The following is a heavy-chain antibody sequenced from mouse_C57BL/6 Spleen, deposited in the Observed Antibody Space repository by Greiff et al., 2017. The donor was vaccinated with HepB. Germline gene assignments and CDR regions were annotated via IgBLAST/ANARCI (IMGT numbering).Heavy chain of an antibody. CDR2: IYPGNSDT. CDR1: GYTFTSYW. D-gene: IGHD2-1*01. V-gene: IGHV1-5*01. J-gene: IGHJ1*03. CDR3: TRSTMGNWYFDV. Sequence: EVQLQESGTVLARPGASVKMSCKTSGYTFTSYWMHWVKQRPGQGLERIGAIYPGNSDTSYNQKFKGKAKLTAVTSASTAYIELSSLTNEDSAGYYCTRSTMGNWYFDVWGTGTTVTVSS.